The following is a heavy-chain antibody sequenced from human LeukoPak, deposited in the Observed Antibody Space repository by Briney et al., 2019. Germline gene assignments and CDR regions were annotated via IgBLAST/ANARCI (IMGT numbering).Heavy chain of an antibody. J-gene: IGHJ4*02. V-gene: IGHV3-7*01. CDR2: IKNDGSEK. CDR1: GFSFSSFW. CDR3: AREIGWDSLEGRDY. D-gene: IGHD6-19*01. Sequence: PGGSLRLSCAASGFSFSSFWMSWVRQAPGKGLEWVANIKNDGSEKYYVDSVKGRFSISRDNAKNSLYLQMNSLRAEDTAVYYCAREIGWDSLEGRDYWGQGSLVTVSS.